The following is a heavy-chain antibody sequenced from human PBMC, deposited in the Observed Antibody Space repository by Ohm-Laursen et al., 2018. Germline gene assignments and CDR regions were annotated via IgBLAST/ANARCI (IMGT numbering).Heavy chain of an antibody. CDR1: GFTLSSYD. CDR2: ISETGSHI. D-gene: IGHD6-6*01. CDR3: ARDSSRRAREGGMDV. J-gene: IGHJ6*02. Sequence: SLRLSCTASGFTLSSYDMNWVRQAPGKGLEWISYISETGSHIYDADSVRGRFTVARDNAKNLLYLQLNSLRVEDTAVYYCARDSSRRAREGGMDVWGQGTTVTVSS. V-gene: IGHV3-21*01.